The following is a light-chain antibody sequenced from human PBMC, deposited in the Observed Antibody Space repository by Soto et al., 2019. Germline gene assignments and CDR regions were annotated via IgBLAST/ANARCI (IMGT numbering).Light chain of an antibody. Sequence: DIQMTQSPSSLSASVGDRVSVTCRASQSISTFLNLYQQRPGEAPKLLIYAASSLQSGVPSRFSGSGSGADFTLPTGSLQPEDFATYYCQHSYTAPRTFGQGTKVEVK. V-gene: IGKV1-39*01. CDR2: AAS. CDR1: QSISTF. CDR3: QHSYTAPRT. J-gene: IGKJ1*01.